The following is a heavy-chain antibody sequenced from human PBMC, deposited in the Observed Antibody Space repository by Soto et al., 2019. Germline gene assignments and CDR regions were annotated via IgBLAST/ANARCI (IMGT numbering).Heavy chain of an antibody. CDR2: IYYSGST. D-gene: IGHD3-10*01. CDR3: ARDDGSGSYWSFDY. V-gene: IGHV4-31*03. J-gene: IGHJ4*02. CDR1: GGSISSGGYY. Sequence: SETLSLTCTVSGGSISSGGYYWSWIRQHPGKGLEWIGYIYYSGSTYYNPSLKSRVTISVDTSKNQFSLKLSSVTAADTAVYYCARDDGSGSYWSFDYWGQGTLVTVSS.